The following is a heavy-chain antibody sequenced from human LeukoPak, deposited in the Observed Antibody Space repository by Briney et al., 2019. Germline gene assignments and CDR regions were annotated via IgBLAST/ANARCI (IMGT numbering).Heavy chain of an antibody. CDR2: ISSTSSTI. CDR3: ARYTMVREIVVWFDP. J-gene: IGHJ5*02. V-gene: IGHV3-48*02. D-gene: IGHD3-10*01. CDR1: GFTFSSYS. Sequence: GSLRLSCAASGFTFSSYSMNWVRQAPGKGLEWVSYISSTSSTIYYADSVKGRFAISRDNAKNSLYLQMNSLRDEDTAVYYCARYTMVREIVVWFDPWGQGTLVTVSS.